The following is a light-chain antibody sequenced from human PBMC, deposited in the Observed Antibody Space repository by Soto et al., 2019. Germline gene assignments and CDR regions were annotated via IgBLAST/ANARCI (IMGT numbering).Light chain of an antibody. CDR2: GAS. Sequence: ILLTQSPATLSLSPGERATLSCRASQSVSSDLAWYHQKPGQAPRLLIYGASTRATGIPARFSGSGSGTEFTLTINSLQSEDFAVYYCQQYNNWPRTFGQGTKVDIK. J-gene: IGKJ1*01. CDR3: QQYNNWPRT. CDR1: QSVSSD. V-gene: IGKV3-15*01.